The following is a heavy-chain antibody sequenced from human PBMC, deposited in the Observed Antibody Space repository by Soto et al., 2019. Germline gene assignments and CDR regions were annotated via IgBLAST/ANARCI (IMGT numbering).Heavy chain of an antibody. CDR2: ISYDGSNK. Sequence: ESGGGVVQPGRSLRLSCAASGFTFSSYAMHWVRQAPGKGLEWVAVISYDGSNKYYADSVKGRFTISRDNSKNTLYLQMNSLRAEDTAVYYCARDSPQSYCISTSCYSGMDVW. V-gene: IGHV3-30-3*01. D-gene: IGHD2-2*02. J-gene: IGHJ6*01. CDR3: ARDSPQSYCISTSCYSGMDV. CDR1: GFTFSSYA.